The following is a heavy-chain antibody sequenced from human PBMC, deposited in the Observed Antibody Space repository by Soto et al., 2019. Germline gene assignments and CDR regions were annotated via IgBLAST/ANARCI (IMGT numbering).Heavy chain of an antibody. D-gene: IGHD2-2*01. CDR3: ARESRSTKTSGYYYYMDV. J-gene: IGHJ6*03. V-gene: IGHV1-69*04. CDR2: IIPILGIA. CDR1: GGTFSSYT. Sequence: GASVKISCKASGGTFSSYTISWVRQAPGQGLEWMGRIIPILGIANYAQKFQGRVTITADKSTSTAYMELSSLRSEDTAVYYCARESRSTKTSGYYYYMDVWGKGTTVTVSS.